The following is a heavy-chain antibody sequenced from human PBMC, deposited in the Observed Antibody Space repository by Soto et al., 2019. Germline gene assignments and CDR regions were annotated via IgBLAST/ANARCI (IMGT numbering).Heavy chain of an antibody. Sequence: GGSLRLSCAASGFTFSSYGMHWVRQAPGKGLEWVAVISYDGSNKYYADSVKGRFTISRDNSKNTLYPQMNSLRAEDTAVYYCAKATTPLSYYYGMDVWGQGXTVTVSS. V-gene: IGHV3-30*18. D-gene: IGHD1-7*01. CDR3: AKATTPLSYYYGMDV. CDR2: ISYDGSNK. CDR1: GFTFSSYG. J-gene: IGHJ6*02.